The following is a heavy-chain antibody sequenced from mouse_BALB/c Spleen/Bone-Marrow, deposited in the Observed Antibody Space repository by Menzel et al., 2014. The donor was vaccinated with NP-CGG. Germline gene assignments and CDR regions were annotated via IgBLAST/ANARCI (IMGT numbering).Heavy chain of an antibody. D-gene: IGHD2-4*01. CDR2: IYPGDFNT. CDR1: GYTFTSFY. CDR3: ARKSQRAYDSMNY. V-gene: IGHV1S56*01. Sequence: QVQLKESGPELVKPGASVRISCKASGYTFTSFYIYWVRQRPGQGLGWIGWIYPGDFNTKYNEKFKGKATLTADKSSSTASMQLSSLTSEDSAVYFCARKSQRAYDSMNYWGQGTSVTVSS. J-gene: IGHJ4*01.